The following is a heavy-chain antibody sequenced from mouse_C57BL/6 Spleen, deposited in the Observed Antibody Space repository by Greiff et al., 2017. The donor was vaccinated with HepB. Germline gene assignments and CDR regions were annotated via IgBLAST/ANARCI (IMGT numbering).Heavy chain of an antibody. V-gene: IGHV5-12*01. CDR2: ISNGGGST. CDR1: GFTFSDYY. J-gene: IGHJ4*01. D-gene: IGHD2-4*01. CDR3: ARQGLRRDYYAMDY. Sequence: EVKVVESGGGLVQPGGSLKLSCAASGFTFSDYYMYWVRQTPEKRLEWVAYISNGGGSTYYPDTVKGRFTISRDNAKNTLYLQMSRLKSEDTAMYYCARQGLRRDYYAMDYWGQGTSVTVSS.